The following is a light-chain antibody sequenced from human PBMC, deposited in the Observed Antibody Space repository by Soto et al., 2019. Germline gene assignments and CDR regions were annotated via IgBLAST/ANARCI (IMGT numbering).Light chain of an antibody. CDR1: QSISSY. J-gene: IGKJ1*01. V-gene: IGKV1-39*01. Sequence: DIQMTQSPSSLSASVGDRVTITCRASQSISSYLNWYQQKPGEAPKVLIYAASSLQSGIPSRFSGSGSGTDFTLTISSLQPEDFATYYCQQSYSIPWTFGQGTKVDIK. CDR2: AAS. CDR3: QQSYSIPWT.